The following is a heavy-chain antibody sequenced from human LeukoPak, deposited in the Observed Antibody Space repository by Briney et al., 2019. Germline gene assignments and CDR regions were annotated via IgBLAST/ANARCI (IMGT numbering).Heavy chain of an antibody. V-gene: IGHV3-48*01. CDR2: ISSGSSSI. CDR1: GFTFSSCS. J-gene: IGHJ4*02. Sequence: GGSLRLSCAASGFTFSSCSMNWVRQAPGKGLEWVSYISSGSSSIYYADSVKGRFTISRDNSKNMLYLQMNSLRAEDSAVYYCTRDREYSYFDYWGQGSLVTVSS. CDR3: TRDREYSYFDY. D-gene: IGHD5-12*01.